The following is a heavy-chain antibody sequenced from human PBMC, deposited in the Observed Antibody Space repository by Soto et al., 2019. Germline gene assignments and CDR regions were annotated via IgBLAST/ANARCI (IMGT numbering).Heavy chain of an antibody. CDR1: GGSISSSSYY. Sequence: ATETLSLTCAVSGGSISSSSYYWGWIRQPPGKGLEWIGSIYYSGSTYYNPSLKSRVTISVDTSKNQFSLKLSSVTAADTAVYYCARPTPVGGWAFDIWGQGTMVTVSS. V-gene: IGHV4-39*01. J-gene: IGHJ3*02. CDR2: IYYSGST. D-gene: IGHD1-26*01. CDR3: ARPTPVGGWAFDI.